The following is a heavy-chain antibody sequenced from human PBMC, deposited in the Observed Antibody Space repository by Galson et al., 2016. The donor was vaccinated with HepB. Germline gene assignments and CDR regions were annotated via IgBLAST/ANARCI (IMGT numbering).Heavy chain of an antibody. CDR2: IYYSGNT. CDR3: ARDGIVGTTSPAFDL. V-gene: IGHV4-59*01. CDR1: GDSITNFY. J-gene: IGHJ3*01. Sequence: EPLSLTCTVSGDSITNFYWSWIRQTPEKGLEWIGYIYYSGNTNYNPSLKSRVIISLDSSMRQVSLNLSSVTAADTAMYFCARDGIVGTTSPAFDLWGQGTMVTVSS. D-gene: IGHD1-26*01.